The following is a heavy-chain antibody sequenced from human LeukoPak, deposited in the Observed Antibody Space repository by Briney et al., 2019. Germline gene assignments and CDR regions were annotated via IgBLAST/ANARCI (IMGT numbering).Heavy chain of an antibody. J-gene: IGHJ4*02. CDR2: IISSGGST. Sequence: PGGSLRLSCAASGFTFSSYAMSWVRQAPGKGLEWVSSIISSGGSTYYADSVKGRFTISRDNSKNTLYLQMNSLRAEDTAVYYCAKGSGYSYGLYNFDYWGQGTLVTVSS. CDR3: AKGSGYSYGLYNFDY. D-gene: IGHD5-18*01. CDR1: GFTFSSYA. V-gene: IGHV3-23*01.